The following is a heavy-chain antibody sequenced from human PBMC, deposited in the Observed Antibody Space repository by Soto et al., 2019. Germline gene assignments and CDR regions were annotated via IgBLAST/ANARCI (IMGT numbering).Heavy chain of an antibody. V-gene: IGHV4-39*01. D-gene: IGHD3-10*01. CDR2: IYYSGST. Sequence: PSETLSLTCTVSGGSISSSSYYWGWIRQPPGKGLEWIGSIYYSGSTYYNPSLKSRVTISVDTSKNQFSLKLSSVTAADTAVYYCARRQTYYYGSGSYFDPWGQGTLVTVSS. J-gene: IGHJ5*02. CDR3: ARRQTYYYGSGSYFDP. CDR1: GGSISSSSYY.